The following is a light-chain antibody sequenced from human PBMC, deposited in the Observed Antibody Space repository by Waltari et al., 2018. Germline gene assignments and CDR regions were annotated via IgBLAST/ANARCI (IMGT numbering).Light chain of an antibody. CDR2: WAS. J-gene: IGKJ1*01. V-gene: IGKV4-1*01. Sequence: VLTQSPEFMAVSLGERATLHCKASQSLLFNSGSKSYLAWYQQRRGQPPTLLIYWASTRESGVPDRFNGSGSGTDFSLTISSLQAEDAAVYYCHQYYSTPQTFGQGTKVEVK. CDR1: QSLLFNSGSKSY. CDR3: HQYYSTPQT.